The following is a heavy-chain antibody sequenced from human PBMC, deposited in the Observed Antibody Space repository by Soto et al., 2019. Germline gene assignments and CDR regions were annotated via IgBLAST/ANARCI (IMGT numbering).Heavy chain of an antibody. J-gene: IGHJ1*01. V-gene: IGHV3-53*01. Sequence: EVQLVESGGGLIQPGGSLRLSCAASGLIVSSNCLTWVRQAPGKGLECVSITCSGGTTYYADSVRGRFTISSDKSKNTKYDQVNSRRVWHSALFYCAVAAETASRQH. D-gene: IGHD2-21*02. CDR1: GLIVSSNC. CDR3: AVAAETASRQH. CDR2: TCSGGTT.